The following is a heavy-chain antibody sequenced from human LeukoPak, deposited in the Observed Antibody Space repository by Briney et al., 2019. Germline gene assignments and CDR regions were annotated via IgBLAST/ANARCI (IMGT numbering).Heavy chain of an antibody. V-gene: IGHV3-21*01. J-gene: IGHJ3*02. Sequence: GGSLRLSCAASGFTFSSYSMNWVRQAHGKGLEWVSSISSSSSYIYYADSVKGRFTISRDNDKNSLYLQMNSLRAEDTAVYYCARDSDYVWGSYREDDAFDIWGQGTMVTVSS. D-gene: IGHD3-16*02. CDR1: GFTFSSYS. CDR2: ISSSSSYI. CDR3: ARDSDYVWGSYREDDAFDI.